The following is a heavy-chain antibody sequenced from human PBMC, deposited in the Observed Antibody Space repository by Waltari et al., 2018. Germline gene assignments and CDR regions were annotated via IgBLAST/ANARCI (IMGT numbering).Heavy chain of an antibody. V-gene: IGHV4-59*01. Sequence: QVQLQESGPGLVKPSETLSVTCTVSGGSISSYYWSWIRQPPGKGLEWIGYIYYSGSTNYNPSLKSRVTISVDTSKNQFSLKLSSVTAADTAVYYCARGAGAVHCGQGTLVTVSS. J-gene: IGHJ4*02. CDR1: GGSISSYY. CDR3: ARGAGAVH. CDR2: IYYSGST. D-gene: IGHD1-26*01.